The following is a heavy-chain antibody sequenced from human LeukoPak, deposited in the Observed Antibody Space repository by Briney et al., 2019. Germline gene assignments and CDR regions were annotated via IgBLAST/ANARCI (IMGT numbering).Heavy chain of an antibody. CDR2: INWNGRAI. V-gene: IGHV3-20*04. J-gene: IGHJ5*02. Sequence: AGGSLRLSCAASGFNFDDYGMSWVRQAPGKGLEWVSGINWNGRAIGYADSVKGRFIISRDNAKSSLYLEMSTLRAEDTALYYCARDGRRYYGSGSYFLDWIAPWGQGTLVIVSS. CDR3: ARDGRRYYGSGSYFLDWIAP. CDR1: GFNFDDYG. D-gene: IGHD3-10*01.